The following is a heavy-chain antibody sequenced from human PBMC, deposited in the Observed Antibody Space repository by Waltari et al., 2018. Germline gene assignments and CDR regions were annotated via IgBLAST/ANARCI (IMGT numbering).Heavy chain of an antibody. D-gene: IGHD2-15*01. CDR3: AAVVVSGPSRFDF. J-gene: IGHJ5*01. Sequence: QVHLAQSGAEVRKPGASLKVSCKLSGYTLNELALHWVGQAPGKGCEWMGGFDPEDGKIRDPQKFQGRVTMIEDTATDTAYMELSSLRSEDTAVYFCAAVVVSGPSRFDFWGQGTAVTVSS. V-gene: IGHV1-24*01. CDR1: GYTLNELA. CDR2: FDPEDGKI.